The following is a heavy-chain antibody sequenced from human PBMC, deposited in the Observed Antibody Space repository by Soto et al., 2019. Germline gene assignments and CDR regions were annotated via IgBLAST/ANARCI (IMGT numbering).Heavy chain of an antibody. V-gene: IGHV3-23*01. CDR2: LSSSGGRT. D-gene: IGHD3-3*01. CDR1: GFTFGNYG. CDR3: AKVANSGVVIEYFDY. Sequence: VQLLESWGGLVQPGGSLRLSCGTSGFTFGNYGMGWVRQAPGKGLEWVSGLSSSGGRTYYADSVKGRFTISRDNSKNTLFLQMNSLRAEDTAVYYCAKVANSGVVIEYFDYWGQGSLVTVSS. J-gene: IGHJ4*02.